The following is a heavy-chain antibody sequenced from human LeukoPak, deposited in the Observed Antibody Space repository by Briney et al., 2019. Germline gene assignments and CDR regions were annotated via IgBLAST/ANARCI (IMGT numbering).Heavy chain of an antibody. CDR1: GGTFSSYA. CDR2: IIPILGIA. D-gene: IGHD4-23*01. J-gene: IGHJ3*02. CDR3: ASATTVVPPGAFDI. V-gene: IGHV1-69*04. Sequence: ASVKVSCKASGGTFSSYAISWVRQAPGQGLEWMGRIIPILGIANYAQKFQGRVTITADKSTSTAYMELSSLRSEDTAVYYCASATTVVPPGAFDIWGQGTMVTVSS.